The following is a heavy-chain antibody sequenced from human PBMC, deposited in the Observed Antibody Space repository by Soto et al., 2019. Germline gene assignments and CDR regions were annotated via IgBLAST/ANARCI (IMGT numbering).Heavy chain of an antibody. CDR1: GFTFSSYG. J-gene: IGHJ3*02. CDR2: IWYDGSNK. D-gene: IGHD3-3*01. Sequence: GGSLRLSCAASGFTFSSYGMHWVRQAPGKGLEWVAVIWYDGSNKYYADSVKGRFTISRDNSKNTLYLLMNSLRAEDTAVYYCARPSIFGVVIDDAFDIWGQGTMVTVSS. V-gene: IGHV3-33*01. CDR3: ARPSIFGVVIDDAFDI.